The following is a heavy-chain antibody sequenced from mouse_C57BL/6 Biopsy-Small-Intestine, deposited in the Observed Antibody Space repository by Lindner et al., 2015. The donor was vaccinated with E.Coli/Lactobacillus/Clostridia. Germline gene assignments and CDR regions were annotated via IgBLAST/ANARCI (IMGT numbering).Heavy chain of an antibody. CDR3: ARGRYYDYFLTSFDQ. Sequence: VQLQESGGGLVKPGGSLKLSCAASGFTFSDYGMHWVRQAPEKGLEWVAYISSGSSPIYYADTVKGRFTISRDNAKNTLFLQMTSLRSEDTAMYYCARGRYYDYFLTSFDQWGQGTTLTVSS. CDR2: ISSGSSPI. V-gene: IGHV5-17*01. D-gene: IGHD2-4*01. CDR1: GFTFSDYG. J-gene: IGHJ2*01.